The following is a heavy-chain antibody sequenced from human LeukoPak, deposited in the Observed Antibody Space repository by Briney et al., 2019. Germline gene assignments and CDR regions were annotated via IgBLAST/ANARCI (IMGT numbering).Heavy chain of an antibody. J-gene: IGHJ4*02. CDR1: GFILRTYA. CDR3: AREGGDYTSGSYNDF. D-gene: IGHD3-10*01. V-gene: IGHV3-23*01. CDR2: ISDSGGSR. Sequence: PGGSLRLSCAASGFILRTYAMSWVRQAPGKGLEWVSSISDSGGSRDYADSVKGRFTISRDNAKNSLYLQMNSLRDEDTAVYYCAREGGDYTSGSYNDFWGQGTLVTVSS.